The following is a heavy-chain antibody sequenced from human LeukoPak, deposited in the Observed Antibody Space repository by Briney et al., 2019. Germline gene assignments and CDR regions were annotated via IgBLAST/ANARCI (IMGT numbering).Heavy chain of an antibody. Sequence: GGYLRLSCAASGFAFQDYAMHWVRQAPGKGLECVALISGDGDTTSYTDSVKGRFTVYRDNSKNSLYLRMDSLTTEDTGLYYCTKVADSGSYYRAFELWGQGTMVTVSS. J-gene: IGHJ3*01. CDR3: TKVADSGSYYRAFEL. CDR1: GFAFQDYA. V-gene: IGHV3-43*02. CDR2: ISGDGDTT. D-gene: IGHD3-10*01.